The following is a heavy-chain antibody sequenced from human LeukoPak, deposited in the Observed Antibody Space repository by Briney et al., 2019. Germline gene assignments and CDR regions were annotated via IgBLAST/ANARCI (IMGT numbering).Heavy chain of an antibody. V-gene: IGHV1-2*02. CDR3: ARDLGHYYDSSGYYYDPFDY. J-gene: IGHJ4*02. D-gene: IGHD3-22*01. CDR1: GYTFTGYY. CDR2: INPNSGGT. Sequence: ASVKVSCKASGYTFTGYYMHWVRQAPGQGLEWMGWINPNSGGTNYAQKFQGRVTMTRDTSISTAYMELSRLRSDDTAVYYCARDLGHYYDSSGYYYDPFDYWGQGTLVTVSS.